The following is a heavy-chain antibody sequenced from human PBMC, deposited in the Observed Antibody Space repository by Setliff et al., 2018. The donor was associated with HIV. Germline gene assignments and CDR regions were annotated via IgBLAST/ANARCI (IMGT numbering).Heavy chain of an antibody. V-gene: IGHV4-59*12. CDR3: ATRPDGATGNYFYMDV. D-gene: IGHD4-17*01. Sequence: SETLSLTCTVSGGSMSNYYWSWIRQPPGKGLDWIGYIYYSGSTNYNPSLKSRVTISLDTSKNQFSLKLSSVPAADTAVYYWATRPDGATGNYFYMDVWGKGTTVTVSS. CDR1: GGSMSNYY. J-gene: IGHJ6*03. CDR2: IYYSGST.